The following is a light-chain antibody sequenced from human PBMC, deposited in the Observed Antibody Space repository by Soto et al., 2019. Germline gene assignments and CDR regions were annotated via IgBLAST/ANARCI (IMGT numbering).Light chain of an antibody. CDR1: QSVSDN. Sequence: EIVLTPSPATLSVSPGERATLSCRASQSVSDNLARYQQKPGQAPRLLIYDASTRATGIPARFGGSGSGTEFTLTISSLQSEDFAVYFCQQYNNWPWTFGPGTKVEIK. V-gene: IGKV3-15*01. J-gene: IGKJ1*01. CDR3: QQYNNWPWT. CDR2: DAS.